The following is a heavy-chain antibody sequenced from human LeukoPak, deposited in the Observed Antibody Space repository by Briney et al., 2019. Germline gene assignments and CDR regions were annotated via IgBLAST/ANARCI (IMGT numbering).Heavy chain of an antibody. CDR1: GGYMSSLY. J-gene: IGHJ3*02. D-gene: IGHD1-1*01. CDR3: ASGNPGYADAFDI. Sequence: SETLSLICTVSGGYMSSLYGSCIRQPPGKGLEWIGYLYYSGSTNYNPSLKSRVTISVDTSKNLFTLKLSSVTAADTAVYYCASGNPGYADAFDIWGQGTMVTVSS. CDR2: LYYSGST. V-gene: IGHV4-59*08.